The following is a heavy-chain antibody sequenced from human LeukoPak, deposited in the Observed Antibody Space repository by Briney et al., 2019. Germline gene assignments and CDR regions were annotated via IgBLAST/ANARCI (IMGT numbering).Heavy chain of an antibody. V-gene: IGHV3-23*01. D-gene: IGHD3-22*01. J-gene: IGHJ4*02. CDR1: GFTFSSYA. CDR2: ISGSGGST. CDR3: AKDLTRIVVVTTTSRGDY. Sequence: GGSLRLSCAASGFTFSSYAMSWVRQAPGKGLEWVSAISGSGGSTYYADSVKGRFTISRDNSKNTLYLQMNRLRAEDTAVYYCAKDLTRIVVVTTTSRGDYWGQGTLVTVSS.